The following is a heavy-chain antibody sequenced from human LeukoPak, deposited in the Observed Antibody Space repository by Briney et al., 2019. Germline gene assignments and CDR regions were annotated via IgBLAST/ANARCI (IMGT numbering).Heavy chain of an antibody. V-gene: IGHV3-74*01. CDR2: INSDGTT. D-gene: IGHD4-17*01. CDR3: AREEATTVANDY. Sequence: GGSLRLSCAASGFTFSRNWMHWVRQAPGKGLVWVSRINSDGTTNYADSVKGRFTISRDNAKNTLYLQMSSLRAEDTAVYYCAREEATTVANDYWGQGTLVTVSS. CDR1: GFTFSRNW. J-gene: IGHJ4*02.